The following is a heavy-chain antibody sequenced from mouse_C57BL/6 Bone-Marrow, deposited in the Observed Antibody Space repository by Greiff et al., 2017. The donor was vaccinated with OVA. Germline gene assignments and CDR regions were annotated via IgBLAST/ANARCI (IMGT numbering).Heavy chain of an antibody. V-gene: IGHV5-6*01. CDR3: ARRGWYFDV. Sequence: EVNVVESGGDLVKPGGSLKLSCAASGFTFSSYGMSWVRQTPDKRLEWVATISSGGSYTYYPDSVKGRFTISRDNAKNTLYLQMSSLKSEDTAMYYCARRGWYFDVWGTGTTVTVSS. CDR1: GFTFSSYG. CDR2: ISSGGSYT. J-gene: IGHJ1*03.